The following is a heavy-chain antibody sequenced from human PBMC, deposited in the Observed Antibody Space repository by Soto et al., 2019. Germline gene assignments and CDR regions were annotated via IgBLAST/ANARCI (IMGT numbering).Heavy chain of an antibody. CDR3: ARVVYYDSTGYQY. J-gene: IGHJ4*02. V-gene: IGHV3-21*01. CDR2: ISSSSSYI. Sequence: EVQLVESGGGLVKPGGSLRLSCAASGFTFSSYSMNWVRQAPGKGLDWVSSISSSSSYIYYADSVKGRFTISRANAKNSRYLQMNSLRAEDTAVYYCARVVYYDSTGYQYWGKGTLVTVSS. D-gene: IGHD3-22*01. CDR1: GFTFSSYS.